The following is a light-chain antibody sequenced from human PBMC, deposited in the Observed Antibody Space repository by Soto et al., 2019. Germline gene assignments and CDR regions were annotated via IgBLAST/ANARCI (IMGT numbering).Light chain of an antibody. CDR3: SSYTTSTTLV. Sequence: QSALTQPASVSGSLGQSITISCTGTSSDVGAYNYVSWYQQRPGKAPQLMFYEVSFRPSGTSNRFSGSKSDNTASLTISGFQAEDGADYYCSSYTTSTTLVLGTGTKLTVL. J-gene: IGLJ1*01. V-gene: IGLV2-14*01. CDR1: SSDVGAYNY. CDR2: EVS.